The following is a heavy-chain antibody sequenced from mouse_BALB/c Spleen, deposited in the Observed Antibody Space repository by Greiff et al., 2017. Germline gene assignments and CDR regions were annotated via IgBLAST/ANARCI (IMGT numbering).Heavy chain of an antibody. D-gene: IGHD2-2*01. J-gene: IGHJ4*01. Sequence: VQLQQSGPGLVQPSQSLSITCTVSGFSLTSYGVHWVRQSPGKGLEWLGVIWSGGSTDYNAAFITRLSISKDNSNSQVFFKMNSLQADDTAIYYCARKWGYGYFYAMDYWGQGTSGTVSS. CDR1: GFSLTSYG. CDR2: IWSGGST. V-gene: IGHV2-4-1*01. CDR3: ARKWGYGYFYAMDY.